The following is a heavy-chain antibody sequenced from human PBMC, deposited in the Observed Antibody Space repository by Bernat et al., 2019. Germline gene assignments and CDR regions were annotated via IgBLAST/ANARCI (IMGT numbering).Heavy chain of an antibody. J-gene: IGHJ4*02. CDR3: AKDSGYSSGYSTEFDY. D-gene: IGHD6-19*01. CDR1: GFTFSSYA. CDR2: ISGSGGST. V-gene: IGHV3-23*01. Sequence: EVQLLESGGGLVQPGGSLRLSCAASGFTFSSYAMSWVRQAPGKGLEWVSAISGSGGSTYYADSVKGRFTISRDNSKNTLYLQMNSLRAEDTAVYYCAKDSGYSSGYSTEFDYWCQGTRVTVSS.